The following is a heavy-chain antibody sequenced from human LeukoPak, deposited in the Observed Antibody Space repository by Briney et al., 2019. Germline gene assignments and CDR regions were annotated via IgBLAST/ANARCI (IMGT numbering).Heavy chain of an antibody. J-gene: IGHJ6*02. Sequence: GGSLRLSCAASGFPFSSYGMHWVRQAPGKGLEWVAVIWYDGSSKDYADSVKGRFTISRDNSKNTLYLQMNSLRAEDTAVYYCARDQSGYSYGSSYGMDVWGQGTTVTVSS. V-gene: IGHV3-33*01. CDR3: ARDQSGYSYGSSYGMDV. D-gene: IGHD5-18*01. CDR2: IWYDGSSK. CDR1: GFPFSSYG.